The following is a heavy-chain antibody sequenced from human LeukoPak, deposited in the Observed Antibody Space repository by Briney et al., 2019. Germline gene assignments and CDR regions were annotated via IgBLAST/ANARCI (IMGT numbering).Heavy chain of an antibody. CDR1: GFTFSSYG. J-gene: IGHJ4*02. CDR3: AKDYSSSREYYFDY. D-gene: IGHD6-13*01. Sequence: GGSLRLSCAASGFTFSSYGMHWVRQAPGKGLEWVAVISYDGSNKYYADSVKGRFTISRDNSKNTLYLQMNSLRAEDTAVYYCAKDYSSSREYYFDYWGQGTLVTVSS. V-gene: IGHV3-30*18. CDR2: ISYDGSNK.